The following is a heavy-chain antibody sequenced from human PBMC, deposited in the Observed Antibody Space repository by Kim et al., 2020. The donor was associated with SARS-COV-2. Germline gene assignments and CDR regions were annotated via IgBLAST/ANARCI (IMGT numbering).Heavy chain of an antibody. J-gene: IGHJ4*02. CDR3: TRSRLKSDY. CDR2: SEK. Sequence: SEKYYVDSVKGRFTISRDNAKNSLYLQMNSLRVEDTAVYYCTRSRLKSDYWGQGTLVTVSS. V-gene: IGHV3-7*01.